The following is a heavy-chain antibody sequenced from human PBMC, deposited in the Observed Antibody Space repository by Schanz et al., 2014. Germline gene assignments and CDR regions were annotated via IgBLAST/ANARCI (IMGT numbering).Heavy chain of an antibody. J-gene: IGHJ4*02. CDR1: GFTFSSYA. CDR2: VSSSSSYT. V-gene: IGHV3-48*04. D-gene: IGHD1-26*01. CDR3: ARSRSGFYFDY. Sequence: EVQLLESGGGLVQPGGSLRLSCAASGFTFSSYAMSWVRQAPGKGLEWVSYVSSSSSYTHYADSVKGRFTISRDNAKNSLYLQMNSLRPEDTAVYYCARSRSGFYFDYWGQGTLVTVSS.